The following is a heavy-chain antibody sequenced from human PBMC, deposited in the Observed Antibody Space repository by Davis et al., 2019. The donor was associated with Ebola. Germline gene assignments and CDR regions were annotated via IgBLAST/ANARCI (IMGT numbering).Heavy chain of an antibody. J-gene: IGHJ3*01. CDR1: GFTFSSHA. D-gene: IGHD2-8*01. Sequence: GGSLRLSCAASGFTFSSHAMHWVRQAPGKGLEWVSTLGLSADTYYADSVKGRFTISRDNSKNTLHLQMNSLRVEDTAIYYCAKDTSNVWFDVWGQGTMVTVSS. V-gene: IGHV3-23*01. CDR2: LGLSADT. CDR3: AKDTSNVWFDV.